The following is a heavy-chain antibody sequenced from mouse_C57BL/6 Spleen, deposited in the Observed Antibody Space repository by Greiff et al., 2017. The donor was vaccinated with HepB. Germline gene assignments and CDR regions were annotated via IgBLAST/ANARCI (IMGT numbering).Heavy chain of an antibody. J-gene: IGHJ2*01. CDR3: ARHEALRQLLDY. CDR2: FYPGSGSI. V-gene: IGHV1-62-2*01. CDR1: GYTFTEYT. D-gene: IGHD3-2*01. Sequence: VKLVESGAELVKPGASVKLSCKASGYTFTEYTIHWVKQRSGQGLEWIGWFYPGSGSIKYNEKFKDKATLTADKSSSTVYMELSRLTSEDSAVYFCARHEALRQLLDYWGQGTTLTVSS.